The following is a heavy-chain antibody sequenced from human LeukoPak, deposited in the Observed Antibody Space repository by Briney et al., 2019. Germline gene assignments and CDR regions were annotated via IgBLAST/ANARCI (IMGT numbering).Heavy chain of an antibody. CDR2: IYPGDSDT. J-gene: IGHJ6*03. CDR1: GYNFNNYW. Sequence: GESLKISCMGSGYNFNNYWIGWVRQMPGKGLEWMGIIYPGDSDTRYSPSFQGQVTISADKSISTAYLQWSSLKASDTAMYYCARLTYYDSSGYYYYYYMDVWGKGTTVTVSS. V-gene: IGHV5-51*01. CDR3: ARLTYYDSSGYYYYYYMDV. D-gene: IGHD3-22*01.